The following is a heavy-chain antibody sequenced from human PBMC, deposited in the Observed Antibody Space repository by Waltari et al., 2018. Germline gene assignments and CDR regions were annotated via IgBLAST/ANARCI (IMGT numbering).Heavy chain of an antibody. CDR3: VRNGLGYCTSSTCYKNDD. CDR2: IYHGGDK. CDR1: GYLINSGYY. Sequence: QVQLQESGPGLVRPSETLSLTCAVSGYLINSGYYWGWVRQTPGKGLQWIGPIYHGGDKYHTPSLESRVTMSLDTSKNQFFRKLTSVTAEDTAIYYCVRNGLGYCTSSTCYKNDDWGQGALVTVSS. J-gene: IGHJ4*02. V-gene: IGHV4-38-2*01. D-gene: IGHD2-2*01.